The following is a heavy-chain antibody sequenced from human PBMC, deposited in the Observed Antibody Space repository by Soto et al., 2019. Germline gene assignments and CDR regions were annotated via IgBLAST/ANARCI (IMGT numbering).Heavy chain of an antibody. CDR3: ARRRSGWLDAFDI. D-gene: IGHD3-22*01. V-gene: IGHV1-2*02. CDR2: INPNSGGT. CDR1: GYTFTGYY. J-gene: IGHJ3*02. Sequence: ASVKVSCKASGYTFTGYYMHWVRQAPGQGLEWMGWINPNSGGTNYAQKFQGRVTMTTDTSTSTAYMELRSLRSDDTAVYYCARRRSGWLDAFDIWGQGTMVTVSS.